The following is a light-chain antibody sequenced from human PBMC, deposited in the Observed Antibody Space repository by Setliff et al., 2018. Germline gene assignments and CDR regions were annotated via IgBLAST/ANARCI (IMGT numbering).Light chain of an antibody. J-gene: IGLJ1*01. CDR3: SSYTSSSTDG. Sequence: QSALTQPASVSGSPGQSITISCSGTSSDVGSYDFVSWYQQHAGKAPKLIIYDVSNRPSGVSNRFSGSKAGNTASLTISGLQADDEADYYCSSYTSSSTDGFGTGTKVTVL. CDR2: DVS. V-gene: IGLV2-14*03. CDR1: SSDVGSYDF.